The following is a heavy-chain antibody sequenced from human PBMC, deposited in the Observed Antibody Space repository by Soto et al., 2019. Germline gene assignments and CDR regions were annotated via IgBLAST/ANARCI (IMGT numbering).Heavy chain of an antibody. V-gene: IGHV4-4*02. CDR1: GGSISSSNW. J-gene: IGHJ4*02. CDR3: ARAGTDFWSGYYFDY. CDR2: IYHSGST. Sequence: SETLSLTCAVSGGSISSSNWWSWVRQPPGKGLEWIGEIYHSGSTNYNPSLKSRVTISVDKSKNQFSLKLSSVTAADTAVYYCARAGTDFWSGYYFDYWGQGTLVTVPS. D-gene: IGHD3-3*01.